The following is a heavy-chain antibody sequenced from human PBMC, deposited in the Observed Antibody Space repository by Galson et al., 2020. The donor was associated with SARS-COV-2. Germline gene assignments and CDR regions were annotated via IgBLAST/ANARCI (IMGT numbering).Heavy chain of an antibody. CDR3: ARDQPFAGGRAAAALDAFDS. D-gene: IGHD6-13*01. J-gene: IGHJ3*02. CDR1: GGSISSYY. CDR2: IYTSGST. Sequence: SETLSLTCTVSGGSISSYYWSWIRQPAGKGLEWIGRIYTSGSTNYNPSLKSRVTMSVDTSKNQFSLKLSSVTAADTAVYYCARDQPFAGGRAAAALDAFDSWGQGTMVTVSS. V-gene: IGHV4-4*07.